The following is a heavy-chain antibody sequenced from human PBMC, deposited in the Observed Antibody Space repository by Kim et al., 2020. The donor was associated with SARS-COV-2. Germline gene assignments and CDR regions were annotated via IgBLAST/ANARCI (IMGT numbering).Heavy chain of an antibody. CDR3: ARDTREVFDI. J-gene: IGHJ3*02. Sequence: NTNYAQKLQGRGTMTTDSSTSTAYMELRSLRSDDTAVYYCARDTREVFDIWGQGTMVTVSS. V-gene: IGHV1-18*01. CDR2: NT. D-gene: IGHD1-26*01.